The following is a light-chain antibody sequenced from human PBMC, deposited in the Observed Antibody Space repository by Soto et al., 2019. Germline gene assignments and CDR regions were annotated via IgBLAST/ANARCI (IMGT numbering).Light chain of an antibody. J-gene: IGKJ1*01. Sequence: EIVMTQSPATLSLSPGEIATLSFSASESVSNNLAWYQQKAGQAPRLLIYGASSRATGIPDRFGGSGSGTDFTLTISRLEPEDFAVYYCQQYGTSPWTFGQGTKVDIK. CDR3: QQYGTSPWT. CDR1: ESVSNN. CDR2: GAS. V-gene: IGKV3-20*01.